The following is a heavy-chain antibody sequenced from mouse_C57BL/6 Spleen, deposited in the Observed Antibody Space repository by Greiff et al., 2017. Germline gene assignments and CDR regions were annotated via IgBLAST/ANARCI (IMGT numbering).Heavy chain of an antibody. CDR2: IYPGSGNT. CDR1: GYTFTDYY. D-gene: IGHD4-1*01. V-gene: IGHV1-76*01. Sequence: QVQLKQSGAELVRPGASVKLSCKASGYTFTDYYINWVKQRPGQGLEWIARIYPGSGNTYYNEKFKGKATLTAEKSSSTAYMQLSSLTSEDSAVYFCSTGPHYAMDYWGQGTSVTVSS. J-gene: IGHJ4*01. CDR3: STGPHYAMDY.